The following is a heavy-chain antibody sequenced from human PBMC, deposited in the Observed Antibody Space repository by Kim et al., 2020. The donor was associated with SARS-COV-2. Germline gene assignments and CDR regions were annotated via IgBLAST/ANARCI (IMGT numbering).Heavy chain of an antibody. D-gene: IGHD3-10*01. CDR3: ARERYGSGSYWFDP. Sequence: SETLSLTCTVSGGSISSYYWSWIRQPPGKGLEWIGYIYYSGSTNYNPSLKSRVTISLDTSKNQFSLKLSSVTAADTAVYYCARERYGSGSYWFDPWGQGTLVTVSS. V-gene: IGHV4-59*01. CDR2: IYYSGST. J-gene: IGHJ5*02. CDR1: GGSISSYY.